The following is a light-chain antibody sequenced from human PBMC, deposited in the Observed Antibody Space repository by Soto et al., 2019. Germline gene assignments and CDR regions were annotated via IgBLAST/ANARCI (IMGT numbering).Light chain of an antibody. CDR2: WAS. Sequence: DIVMTQSPDSLAVSLGERAIINCKSSQSVLYSSDNKNYLAWYQQKPGQPPKVLISWASTRECGVPDRFSGSGSRTDFTLTISSLQAEDVPVYXXQXXYSIPFTFXGGTNVEIE. CDR1: QSVLYSSDNKNY. CDR3: QXXYSIPFT. V-gene: IGKV4-1*01. J-gene: IGKJ4*01.